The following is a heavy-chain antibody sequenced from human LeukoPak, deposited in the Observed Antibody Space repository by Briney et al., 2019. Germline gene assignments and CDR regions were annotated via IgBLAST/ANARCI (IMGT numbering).Heavy chain of an antibody. CDR3: ARDASYSGSYYRHNWFDP. J-gene: IGHJ5*02. CDR1: GGSISSSSYY. Sequence: PSETLSLTCTVSGGSISSSSYYWGWIRQPPGKGLEWIGSIYYSGSTYYNPSLKSRVTISVDTSKNQFSLKLSSVTAADTAVYYCARDASYSGSYYRHNWFDPWGQGTLVTVSS. CDR2: IYYSGST. D-gene: IGHD1-26*01. V-gene: IGHV4-39*07.